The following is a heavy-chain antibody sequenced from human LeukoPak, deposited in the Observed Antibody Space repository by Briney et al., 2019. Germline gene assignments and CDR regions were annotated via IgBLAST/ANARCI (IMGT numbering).Heavy chain of an antibody. Sequence: GASVKVSCKASGYTFISYYIHWVRQAPGQGLEWMGIINPGGGSTSYAQKLQGRVTMTTDTSTSTAYMELRSLRSDDTAVYYCAGDRSGSYGEFDPWGQGTLVTVSS. CDR2: INPGGGST. D-gene: IGHD5-12*01. CDR3: AGDRSGSYGEFDP. CDR1: GYTFISYY. J-gene: IGHJ5*02. V-gene: IGHV1-46*01.